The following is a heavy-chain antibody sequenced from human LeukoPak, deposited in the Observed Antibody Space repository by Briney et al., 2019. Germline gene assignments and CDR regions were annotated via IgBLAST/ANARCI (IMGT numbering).Heavy chain of an antibody. Sequence: GGSLRLSCVASGVTFSIYAMRSVRQAPGKGLLGVSRIKFAGIETNYADSVTGRVTIARDNAKNTLYLQMTSLRAEDTALYYCATGGTYWSTWTGHWGQGTLVTVSS. V-gene: IGHV3-74*01. D-gene: IGHD3-10*01. CDR2: IKFAGIET. CDR3: ATGGTYWSTWTGH. CDR1: GVTFSIYA. J-gene: IGHJ4*02.